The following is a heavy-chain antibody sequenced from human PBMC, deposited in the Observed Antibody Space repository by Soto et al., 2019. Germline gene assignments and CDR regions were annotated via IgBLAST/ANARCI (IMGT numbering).Heavy chain of an antibody. V-gene: IGHV3-23*01. Sequence: EVQLLESGGGLVQPGGSLRLSCGASGFTLRDHAMSWVRQAPGKGLEWVSSISGRGGNTYYADSVKGRFTISRDNSENTLILQMSSLRAEDTATYYCARAGGVYWYFDLWGRGTLVTVSS. D-gene: IGHD3-3*01. J-gene: IGHJ2*01. CDR3: ARAGGVYWYFDL. CDR1: GFTLRDHA. CDR2: ISGRGGNT.